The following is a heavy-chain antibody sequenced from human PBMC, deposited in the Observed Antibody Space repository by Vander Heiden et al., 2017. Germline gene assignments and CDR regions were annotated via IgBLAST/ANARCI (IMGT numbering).Heavy chain of an antibody. Sequence: EVQMLQSGAAMKNPGESLTLSCQYSGYPFTAQWVAWVRQVPGKGLEWLGIIHPGDSDTRYNPSFRGRVTMSVDKSKNTASLQWNSLEASDTAIYYCARQTLIRGVGWFDPWGQGTLVSVSS. CDR3: ARQTLIRGVGWFDP. CDR2: IHPGDSDT. D-gene: IGHD3-10*01. V-gene: IGHV5-51*01. J-gene: IGHJ5*02. CDR1: GYPFTAQW.